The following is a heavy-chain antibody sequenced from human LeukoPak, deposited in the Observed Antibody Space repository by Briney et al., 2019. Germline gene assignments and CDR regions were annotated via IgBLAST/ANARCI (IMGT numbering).Heavy chain of an antibody. CDR2: IYHSGST. CDR1: GYSISSGYY. Sequence: SETLSLTCTISGYSISSGYYWGWIRQPPGKGLEWIGSIYHSGSTYYNPSLKSRVTISVDTSKNQFSLKLSSVTAADTAVYYCARWARDDYGDGGVDYWGQGTLVTVSS. D-gene: IGHD4-17*01. J-gene: IGHJ4*02. V-gene: IGHV4-38-2*02. CDR3: ARWARDDYGDGGVDY.